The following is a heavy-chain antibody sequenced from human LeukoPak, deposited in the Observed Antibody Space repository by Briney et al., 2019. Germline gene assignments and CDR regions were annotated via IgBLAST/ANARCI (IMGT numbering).Heavy chain of an antibody. CDR3: ARDGTYYYDSSGPPTNFDI. Sequence: SETLSLTCTVSGGSISSGSYYWSWIRQPAGKGLEWIGRIYTSGSTNYNPSLKSRVTISVDTSKNQFSLKLSSVTAADTAVYYCARDGTYYYDSSGPPTNFDIWGQGTMVTVSP. CDR1: GGSISSGSYY. D-gene: IGHD3-22*01. V-gene: IGHV4-61*02. J-gene: IGHJ3*02. CDR2: IYTSGST.